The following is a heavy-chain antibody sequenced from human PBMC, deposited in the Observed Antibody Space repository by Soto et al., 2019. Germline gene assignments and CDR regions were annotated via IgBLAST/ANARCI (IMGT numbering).Heavy chain of an antibody. CDR1: GFILSSYE. CDR3: ASVPYGDPFDY. J-gene: IGHJ4*02. D-gene: IGHD4-17*01. CDR2: ISSSGSTT. V-gene: IGHV3-48*03. Sequence: GGSLRLSCAASGFILSSYEMNWVRRAPGKGLEWVSYISSSGSTTYYADSVKGRFTISRDNAKNSLYLQMNSLRAEDTAVYYCASVPYGDPFDYWGQGTLVTVSS.